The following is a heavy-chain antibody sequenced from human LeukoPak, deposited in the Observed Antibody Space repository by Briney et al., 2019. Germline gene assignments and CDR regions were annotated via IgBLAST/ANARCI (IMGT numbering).Heavy chain of an antibody. CDR1: GGSVSGYY. CDR3: ARGPVVVPAAMRVRWFDP. D-gene: IGHD2-2*01. CDR2: INHSGST. J-gene: IGHJ5*02. V-gene: IGHV4-34*01. Sequence: SETLSLTCAVYGGSVSGYYWCWIRQPPGKGLEWIGEINHSGSTNYNPSLKSRVTISVDTSKNQFSLKLSSVTAADTAVYYCARGPVVVPAAMRVRWFDPWGQGTLVTVSS.